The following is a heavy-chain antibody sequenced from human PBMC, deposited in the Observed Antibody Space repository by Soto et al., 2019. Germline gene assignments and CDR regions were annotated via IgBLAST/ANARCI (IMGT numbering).Heavy chain of an antibody. D-gene: IGHD3-3*01. V-gene: IGHV1-69*12. CDR1: GGTFSSYA. J-gene: IGHJ3*02. CDR3: ARDRESLASDAFDI. CDR2: IIPIFGTA. Sequence: QVQLVQSGAEVKKPGSSVKVSCKASGGTFSSYAISWVRQAPGQGLEWMGGIIPIFGTANYAQKFQGRVTITADESTVTAYMELSSLRSEDTAVHYCARDRESLASDAFDIWGQGTMVTVSS.